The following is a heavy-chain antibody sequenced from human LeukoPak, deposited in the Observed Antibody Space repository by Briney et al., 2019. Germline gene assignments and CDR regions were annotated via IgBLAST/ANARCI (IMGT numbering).Heavy chain of an antibody. CDR1: GYTFTGYY. CDR3: ARSIAAAGHFDY. Sequence: ASVKVSCKASGYTFTGYYMHWVRQAPGQGLEWMGWINPNGGGTNYAQKFQGRVTMTRDTSISTAYMELSRLRSDDTAVYYCARSIAAAGHFDYWGQGTLVTVSS. D-gene: IGHD6-13*01. J-gene: IGHJ4*02. CDR2: INPNGGGT. V-gene: IGHV1-2*02.